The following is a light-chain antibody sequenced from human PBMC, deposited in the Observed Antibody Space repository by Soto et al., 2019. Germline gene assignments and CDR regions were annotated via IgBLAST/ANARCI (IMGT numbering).Light chain of an antibody. CDR3: QQSYSTPRT. J-gene: IGKJ1*01. V-gene: IGKV1-39*01. Sequence: DIQMTQSPSSLSASVGDRVTITCRASQSISNYLNWYQQKPGEAPKLLMYAASSLQSGVPSRFGGSGSGTDFTLTISSLQPEDFATYYCQQSYSTPRTFGQGTKVEIK. CDR2: AAS. CDR1: QSISNY.